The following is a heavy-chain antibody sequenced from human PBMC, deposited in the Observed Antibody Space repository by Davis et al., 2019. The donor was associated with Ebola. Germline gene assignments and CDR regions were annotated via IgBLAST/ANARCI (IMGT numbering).Heavy chain of an antibody. CDR3: ARDEDGTNWYASDF. V-gene: IGHV1-18*01. J-gene: IGHJ4*02. CDR1: GYSFKNYA. CDR2: ISAYNGNT. Sequence: AASVKVSCKASGYSFKNYAISWVRQAPGQGLEWMGWISAYNGNTNYAQKVQGRVTLTTETSTSTAYMELKNLMSDDTAVYYCARDEDGTNWYASDFWGQGTLVTVS. D-gene: IGHD1-20*01.